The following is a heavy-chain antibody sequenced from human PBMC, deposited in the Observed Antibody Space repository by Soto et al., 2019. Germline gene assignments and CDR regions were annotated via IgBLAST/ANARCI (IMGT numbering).Heavy chain of an antibody. Sequence: SETLSLTCTVSGGSISSYYWSWIRQPPGKGLEWIGYIYYSGSTNYNPSLKSRVTISVDTSKNQFSLKLSSVTAADTAVYYCAREVVAYCSGGSGYSWYWFDPWSQGTLVTVSS. CDR3: AREVVAYCSGGSGYSWYWFDP. CDR1: GGSISSYY. CDR2: IYYSGST. D-gene: IGHD2-15*01. J-gene: IGHJ5*02. V-gene: IGHV4-59*01.